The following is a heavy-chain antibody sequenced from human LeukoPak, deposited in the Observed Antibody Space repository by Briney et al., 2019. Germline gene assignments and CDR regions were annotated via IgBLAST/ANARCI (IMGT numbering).Heavy chain of an antibody. CDR3: ARAPYYGSSGYFIYYFDY. CDR2: SSTSGGSR. V-gene: IGHV3-48*03. D-gene: IGHD3-22*01. CDR1: GFTFSSYE. J-gene: IGHJ4*02. Sequence: PGGSLRLSCAASGFTFSSYEMNWVRQAPGKGLEWVSYSSTSGGSRDYADSVKGRFIISRDNAKNSLYLQMNSLRAEDTAVYYCARAPYYGSSGYFIYYFDYWGQGTLVNVSS.